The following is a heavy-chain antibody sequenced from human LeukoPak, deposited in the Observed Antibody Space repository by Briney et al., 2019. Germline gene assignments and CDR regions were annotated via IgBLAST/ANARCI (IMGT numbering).Heavy chain of an antibody. CDR3: ARDRVVGATRPRWFDP. V-gene: IGHV1-18*01. CDR2: ISAYNGNT. Sequence: GASVKVSCKASGYTFTSYGISWVRQAPGQGLEWMGWISAYNGNTNYAQKLQGGVTMTTDTSTSTAYMELRSLRSDDTAVYYCARDRVVGATRPRWFDPWGQGTLVTVSS. J-gene: IGHJ5*02. CDR1: GYTFTSYG. D-gene: IGHD1-26*01.